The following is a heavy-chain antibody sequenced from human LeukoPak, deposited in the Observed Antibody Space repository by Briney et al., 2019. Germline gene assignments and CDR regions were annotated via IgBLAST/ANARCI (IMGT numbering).Heavy chain of an antibody. J-gene: IGHJ4*02. CDR1: GFTFSSYS. Sequence: SGGALRLSCAAPGFTFSSYSMNWVRQATGKGLEWVSSISSSSSYIYYADSVKGRFTISRDNAKNSLYLQMNSLRAEDTAVYYCARIQLRPDYWGQGTLVTVSS. CDR3: ARIQLRPDY. V-gene: IGHV3-21*01. CDR2: ISSSSSYI. D-gene: IGHD5-18*01.